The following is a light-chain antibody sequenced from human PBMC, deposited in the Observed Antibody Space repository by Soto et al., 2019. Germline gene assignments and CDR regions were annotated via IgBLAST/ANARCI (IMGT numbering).Light chain of an antibody. J-gene: IGLJ1*01. Sequence: QSALTQPRSVSGSPGQSVTIYCTGTSSDVGGYNYVSWYQQHPGKAPKLVIYDVSKRPSGVPDRFSGSKSGNTASLTISGLQAEDEADYYCCSYAGSYTLYVFGTGTKLTVL. CDR3: CSYAGSYTLYV. CDR2: DVS. CDR1: SSDVGGYNY. V-gene: IGLV2-11*01.